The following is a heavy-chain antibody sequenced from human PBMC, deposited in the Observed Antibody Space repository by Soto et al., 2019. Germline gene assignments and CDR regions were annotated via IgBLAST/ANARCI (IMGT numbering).Heavy chain of an antibody. CDR3: ATGRVYFGSEY. Sequence: QMQLQESGPGLVKPLETLSLTCTVPGGSITSYYWSWVRQPPGKGLEWIGYIYYNGNINYNPSLESRLTVSLDTSKNQFSLRLSSVTAGVTAVYYCATGRVYFGSEYGGQGTLVTVSS. J-gene: IGHJ4*02. CDR2: IYYNGNI. D-gene: IGHD3-10*01. V-gene: IGHV4-59*01. CDR1: GGSITSYY.